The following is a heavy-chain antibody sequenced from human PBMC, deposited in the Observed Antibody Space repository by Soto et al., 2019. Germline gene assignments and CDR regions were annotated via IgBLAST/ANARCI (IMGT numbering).Heavy chain of an antibody. Sequence: EVHLLGSGGDLVKPGGSLRLSCEVSGFTFNNFAMSWVRQSPGKGLEWVSTISSDGDLRHYAESVKGRFTISRGNSKRSLFLQMNSLRAEDTALYFCAKMRQRFLDILTGATNFDSWGQGTLVTVSS. J-gene: IGHJ4*02. V-gene: IGHV3-23*01. CDR1: GFTFNNFA. D-gene: IGHD3-9*01. CDR2: ISSDGDLR. CDR3: AKMRQRFLDILTGATNFDS.